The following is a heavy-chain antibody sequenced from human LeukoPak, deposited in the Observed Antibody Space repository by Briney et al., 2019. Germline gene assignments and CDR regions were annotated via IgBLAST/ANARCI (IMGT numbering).Heavy chain of an antibody. CDR3: PRAPYYYGSGSYQRWFDP. CDR2: SYHSGST. CDR1: GGSISSGGYS. Sequence: KASETLSLTCAVSGGSISSGGYSWSWIRQPPGKGLEWIGYSYHSGSTYYNPSLKSRVTISADRAKNQFSLKLSSVTAADTAVYYCPRAPYYYGSGSYQRWFDPWGQGPLVPVSS. J-gene: IGHJ5*02. V-gene: IGHV4-30-2*01. D-gene: IGHD3-10*01.